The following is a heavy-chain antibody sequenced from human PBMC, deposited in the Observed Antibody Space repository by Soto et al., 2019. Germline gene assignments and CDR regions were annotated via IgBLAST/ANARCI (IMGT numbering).Heavy chain of an antibody. CDR2: IYYSGST. D-gene: IGHD2-21*02. Sequence: PSETLSLTCTVSGGSISSYYWSWIRQPPGKGLEWIGYIYYSGSTNYNPSLKSRVTISVDTSKNQFSLKLSSVTAADTAVYYCARGWVVTAIDAFDIWGQGTMVTVSS. CDR1: GGSISSYY. J-gene: IGHJ3*02. V-gene: IGHV4-59*01. CDR3: ARGWVVTAIDAFDI.